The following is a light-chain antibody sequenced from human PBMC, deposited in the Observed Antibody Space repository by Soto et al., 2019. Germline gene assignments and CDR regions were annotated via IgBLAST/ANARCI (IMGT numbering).Light chain of an antibody. CDR3: QQSYSTPIT. Sequence: DIQMTQSPSSLSASVGDRVTITCRASQSISSYLNWYQQKPGKAPKLLIYAASSLQSGVLSRFSGSGSGTDFTLTISSLQPEDFAIYYCQQSYSTPITFGQGTRLEIK. CDR2: AAS. V-gene: IGKV1-39*01. J-gene: IGKJ5*01. CDR1: QSISSY.